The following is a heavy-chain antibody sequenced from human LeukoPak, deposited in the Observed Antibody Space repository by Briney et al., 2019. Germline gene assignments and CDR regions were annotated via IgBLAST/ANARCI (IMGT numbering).Heavy chain of an antibody. D-gene: IGHD2-8*01. CDR1: GASISNSSYY. J-gene: IGHJ6*03. Sequence: SETLSLTRTVSGASISNSSYYWGWIRQPPGKGLDWIGSIYYTGNTYYDPSLKSRVSISVDASKNRFSLNLSSVTAADTAAYYCASLFCSNGICYMDVWGKGTTVTVSS. CDR2: IYYTGNT. CDR3: ASLFCSNGICYMDV. V-gene: IGHV4-39*01.